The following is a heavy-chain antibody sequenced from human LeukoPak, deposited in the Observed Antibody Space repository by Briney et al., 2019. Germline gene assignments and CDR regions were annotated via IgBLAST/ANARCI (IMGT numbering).Heavy chain of an antibody. CDR3: ARPSRGYSYEFDY. D-gene: IGHD5-18*01. J-gene: IGHJ4*02. Sequence: SETLSLTCTVSGGSISSSSYYWGWIRQPPGKGLEWIGSIYYSGSTYYNPSLKSRVTISVDTSKNQCSLKLSSVTAADTAVYYCARPSRGYSYEFDYWGQGTLVTVSS. CDR1: GGSISSSSYY. V-gene: IGHV4-39*01. CDR2: IYYSGST.